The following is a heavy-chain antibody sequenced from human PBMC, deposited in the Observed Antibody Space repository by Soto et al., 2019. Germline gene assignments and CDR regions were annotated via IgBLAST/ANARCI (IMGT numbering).Heavy chain of an antibody. J-gene: IGHJ4*02. CDR1: GGSISSSSYY. CDR2: IYYSGST. CDR3: ARQSLRFLEWSMEYFDY. D-gene: IGHD3-3*01. V-gene: IGHV4-39*01. Sequence: SETLSLTCTVSGGSISSSSYYWGWIRQPPGKGLEWIGSIYYSGSTYYNPSLKSRVTISVDTSKNQFSLKLSSVTAADTAVYYCARQSLRFLEWSMEYFDYWGQGTLVTVSS.